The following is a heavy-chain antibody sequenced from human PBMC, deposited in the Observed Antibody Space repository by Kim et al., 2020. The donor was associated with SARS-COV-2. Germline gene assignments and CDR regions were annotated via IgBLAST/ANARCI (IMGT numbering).Heavy chain of an antibody. V-gene: IGHV3-66*01. CDR3: AKSTYASNADGFDV. J-gene: IGHJ3*01. D-gene: IGHD2-8*01. Sequence: YYADSVKGRFTISRDNSENTLFLQMNSLRDEDTAVYYCAKSTYASNADGFDVWGQGTMVTVSS.